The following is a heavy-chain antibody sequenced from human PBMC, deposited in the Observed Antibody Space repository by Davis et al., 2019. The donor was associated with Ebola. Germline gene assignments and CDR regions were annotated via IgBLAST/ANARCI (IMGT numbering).Heavy chain of an antibody. D-gene: IGHD3-22*01. J-gene: IGHJ2*01. Sequence: PGGSLRLSCTAPGFTFGDYAMRWVRQAPGKGLEWVGFIRSKAYGGTTEYAASVKGRFTISRDDSKSIAYLQMNSLKTEDTAVYYCTRVSYTYYYDSSGYYIYWYFDLWGRGTLVTVSS. CDR2: IRSKAYGGTT. CDR3: TRVSYTYYYDSSGYYIYWYFDL. V-gene: IGHV3-49*04. CDR1: GFTFGDYA.